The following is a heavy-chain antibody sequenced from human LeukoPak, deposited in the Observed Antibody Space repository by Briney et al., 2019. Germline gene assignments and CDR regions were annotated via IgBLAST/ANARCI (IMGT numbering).Heavy chain of an antibody. J-gene: IGHJ5*02. D-gene: IGHD1-14*01. CDR1: GFTFDDYA. V-gene: IGHV3-9*01. CDR2: ISWNSDSI. CDR3: AKAPGGGIMRSYFDP. Sequence: PGGSLRLSCAASGFTFDDYAMHWVRQAPGKGLEWVLGISWNSDSIVYADSVRGRFIISRDSAKNSLYLQMNSLRAEDTALYFCAKAPGGGIMRSYFDPWGQGTLVTVSS.